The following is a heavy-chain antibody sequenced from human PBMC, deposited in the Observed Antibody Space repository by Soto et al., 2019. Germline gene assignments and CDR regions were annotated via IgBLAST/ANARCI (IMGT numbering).Heavy chain of an antibody. CDR3: VIDFGSSWYVPGY. D-gene: IGHD6-13*01. CDR1: GFTFSSYG. V-gene: IGHV3-30*03. J-gene: IGHJ4*02. CDR2: ISYDGSNK. Sequence: QVQLVESGGGVVQPGRSLRLSCAASGFTFSSYGMHWVRQAPGKGLEWVAVISYDGSNKYYADSVKGRFTISRDNSKNTLYLQMNILRAEDTAVYYCVIDFGSSWYVPGYWGQGPLVTVSS.